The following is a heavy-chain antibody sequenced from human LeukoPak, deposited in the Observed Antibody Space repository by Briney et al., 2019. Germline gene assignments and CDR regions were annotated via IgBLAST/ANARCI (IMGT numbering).Heavy chain of an antibody. CDR1: GGSISSYY. CDR3: ATSARLNYYYGMDV. V-gene: IGHV4-59*08. D-gene: IGHD6-6*01. CDR2: IYYSGST. J-gene: IGHJ6*02. Sequence: PSETLSLTCTVSGGSISSYYWSWIRQPPGKGLEWIGYIYYSGSTNYNPSLKSRVTISVDTSKNQFSLKLSSVTAADTAVYYCATSARLNYYYGMDVWGQGTTVTVSS.